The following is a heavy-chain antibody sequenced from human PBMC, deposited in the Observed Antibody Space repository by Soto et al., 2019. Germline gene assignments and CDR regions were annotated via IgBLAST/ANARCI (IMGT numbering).Heavy chain of an antibody. Sequence: SVKVSCKASGGTFSSYAISWVRQAPGQGLEWMGGIIPIFGTAKYAQKFQGRVTITADESTSTAYMELSSLRSEDTAVYYCARGGVVTARNYYGMDVWGQGTTVTVS. CDR2: IIPIFGTA. CDR3: ARGGVVTARNYYGMDV. V-gene: IGHV1-69*13. CDR1: GGTFSSYA. J-gene: IGHJ6*02. D-gene: IGHD2-21*02.